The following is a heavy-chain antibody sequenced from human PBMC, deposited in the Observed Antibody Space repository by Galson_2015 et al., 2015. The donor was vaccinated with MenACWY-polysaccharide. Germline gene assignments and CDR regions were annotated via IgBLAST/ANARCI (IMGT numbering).Heavy chain of an antibody. CDR3: ARDGGRTIGTTQRGY. Sequence: LRLSCAASGFTFNDFWLSWVRQAPGKGLEWVANINQYGSEKYYVDSVKGRFTISRDNAKNSLYLQMNSLRAEDTAVYYCARDGGRTIGTTQRGYWGQGTLVTVSS. CDR1: GFTFNDFW. J-gene: IGHJ4*02. V-gene: IGHV3-7*01. D-gene: IGHD1-1*01. CDR2: INQYGSEK.